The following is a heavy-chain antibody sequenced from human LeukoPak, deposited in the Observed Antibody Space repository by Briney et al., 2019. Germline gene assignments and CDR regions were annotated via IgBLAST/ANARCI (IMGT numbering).Heavy chain of an antibody. Sequence: GGSLRPSCAASGFTFSSYSMNWVRQAPGKGLEWVSSISSSSSYIYYADSVKGRFTISRDNAKNSLYLQMNSLRAEDTAVYYCAKLPRGGYCTNGVCPYGMDVWGQGTTVTVSS. D-gene: IGHD2-8*01. CDR1: GFTFSSYS. CDR3: AKLPRGGYCTNGVCPYGMDV. V-gene: IGHV3-21*01. CDR2: ISSSSSYI. J-gene: IGHJ6*02.